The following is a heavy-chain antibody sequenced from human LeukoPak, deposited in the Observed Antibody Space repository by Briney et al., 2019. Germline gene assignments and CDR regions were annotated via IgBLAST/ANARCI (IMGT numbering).Heavy chain of an antibody. CDR3: ARDAQRGFDYSNSLEY. V-gene: IGHV3-33*01. CDR2: IWSDASNR. CDR1: GFIFSHYG. D-gene: IGHD4-11*01. Sequence: PGGSLRLSCAASGFIFSHYGMRWVRQAPGKGLEWVAVIWSDASNRFYAGSVKGRFTISRDNSQNTLFLQMNSLRAEDTAMYYCARDAQRGFDYSNSLEYWGHGTLVTVSS. J-gene: IGHJ4*01.